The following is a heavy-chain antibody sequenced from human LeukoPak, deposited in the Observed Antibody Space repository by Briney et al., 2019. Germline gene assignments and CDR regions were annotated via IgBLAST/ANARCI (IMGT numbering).Heavy chain of an antibody. J-gene: IGHJ4*02. Sequence: GGSLRLSCAASGFTFSSYAMSWVRQAPGKGLEWVSAISGSGGSTYYADSVKGRFTISRDNSKNTLYLQMNRLRAEDTAVYYCAKGFSSSWYNPYYFDYWGQGTLVTVSS. V-gene: IGHV3-23*01. CDR2: ISGSGGST. CDR1: GFTFSSYA. D-gene: IGHD6-13*01. CDR3: AKGFSSSWYNPYYFDY.